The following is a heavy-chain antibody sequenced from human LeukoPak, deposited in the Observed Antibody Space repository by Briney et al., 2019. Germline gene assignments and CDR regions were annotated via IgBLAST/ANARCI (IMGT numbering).Heavy chain of an antibody. Sequence: SQTLSLTCAVYGGSFSGYYWSWIRQPPGKGLEWIGGINHSGSTTYNPSLKSRVTISVDTSKNQFSLKLSSVTAADTAVYYCARGGATRIQLWLRTYYFDYWGQGTLVTVSS. CDR2: INHSGST. CDR3: ARGGATRIQLWLRTYYFDY. D-gene: IGHD5-18*01. CDR1: GGSFSGYY. J-gene: IGHJ4*02. V-gene: IGHV4-34*01.